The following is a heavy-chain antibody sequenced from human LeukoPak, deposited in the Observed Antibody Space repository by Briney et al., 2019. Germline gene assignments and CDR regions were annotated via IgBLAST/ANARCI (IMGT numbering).Heavy chain of an antibody. V-gene: IGHV3-23*01. CDR1: GFTFSSYA. J-gene: IGHJ4*02. Sequence: GGSLRLSCAASGFTFSSYAMNWVRQAPGKGLEWVSGIYGSGEGQTFYADSVRGRFTISRDDSRNLVFLHMDNLRVEDTALYYCAKDVKSDGVWDIDHWGQGTLVTVSS. D-gene: IGHD3-16*01. CDR2: IYGSGEGQT. CDR3: AKDVKSDGVWDIDH.